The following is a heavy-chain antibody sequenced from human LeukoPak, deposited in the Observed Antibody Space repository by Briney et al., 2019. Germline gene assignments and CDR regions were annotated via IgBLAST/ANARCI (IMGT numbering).Heavy chain of an antibody. CDR2: INPDTSEI. CDR1: GFTFSSSW. D-gene: IGHD3-10*01. CDR3: VRSHHPGGWFDP. V-gene: IGHV3-7*01. Sequence: GGSLRLSCEASGFTFSSSWMSWVRQGPGKGLEWVASINPDTSEIHYVDAVRGRFTISRDNAKNSLYLQMSSLTADDTALYYRVRSHHPGGWFDPWGQGTLVTVSS. J-gene: IGHJ5*02.